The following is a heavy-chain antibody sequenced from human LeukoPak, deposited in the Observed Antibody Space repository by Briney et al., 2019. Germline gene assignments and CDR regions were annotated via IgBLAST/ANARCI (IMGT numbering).Heavy chain of an antibody. J-gene: IGHJ3*02. CDR3: ARELGGTKTGGFDI. V-gene: IGHV3-64*02. Sequence: PGGSLRLSCAASGFRFSYHDMHWVRQAPGKGLEFVSSIGAAGAHTFYADSVKCRFTISRDNFQSTMYLQMDGLRPEDSAVYYCARELGGTKTGGFDIWGQGTVVTVSS. D-gene: IGHD1-14*01. CDR1: GFRFSYHD. CDR2: IGAAGAHT.